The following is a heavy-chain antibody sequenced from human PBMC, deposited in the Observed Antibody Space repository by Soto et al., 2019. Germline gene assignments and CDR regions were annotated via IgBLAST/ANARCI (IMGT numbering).Heavy chain of an antibody. J-gene: IGHJ4*02. D-gene: IGHD5-18*01. CDR3: TTGTWIQLWVPDY. CDR1: GFTFSNAW. CDR2: IKRKTDGGTT. V-gene: IGHV3-15*01. Sequence: EVHLVESGGLVKPGGSLRLSCAASGFTFSNAWMNWVRQAPGKGLEWVGHIKRKTDGGTTDYAAPVKGRFTISRDDSKNTLYLQMHSLKTEDTAVYYCTTGTWIQLWVPDYWGQGTLVTVSS.